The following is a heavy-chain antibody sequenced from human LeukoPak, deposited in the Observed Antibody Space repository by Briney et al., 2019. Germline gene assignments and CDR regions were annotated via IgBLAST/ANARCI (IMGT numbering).Heavy chain of an antibody. CDR3: ARDSSGWYLQYFQH. J-gene: IGHJ1*01. D-gene: IGHD6-19*01. CDR2: ISSSGSTI. Sequence: GGSLRLSCAASGFTCSDYYMSWIRQAPGKGLGRVSYISSSGSTIYYADSVKGRFTISRDNAKNSLYLQMNSLRAEDTAVYYCARDSSGWYLQYFQHWGQGTLVTVSS. V-gene: IGHV3-11*01. CDR1: GFTCSDYY.